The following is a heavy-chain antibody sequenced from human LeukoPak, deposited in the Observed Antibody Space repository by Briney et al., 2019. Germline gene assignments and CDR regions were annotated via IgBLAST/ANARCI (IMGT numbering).Heavy chain of an antibody. CDR3: ARELRGTDWSIRWFDP. V-gene: IGHV3-30*04. CDR1: GFTFSSYA. J-gene: IGHJ5*02. CDR2: ISFDGSYK. Sequence: GGSLRLSCTASGFTFSSYAMHWVRQAPGKGLGGVAVISFDGSYKDYADSVKGRFTISRDNSKDTLYLQMNSLRAEDTAVYYCARELRGTDWSIRWFDPWGQGTLVTVSS. D-gene: IGHD3-9*01.